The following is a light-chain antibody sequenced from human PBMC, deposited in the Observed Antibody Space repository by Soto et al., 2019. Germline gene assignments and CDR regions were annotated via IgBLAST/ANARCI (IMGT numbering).Light chain of an antibody. J-gene: IGKJ1*01. CDR1: QGISNY. CDR3: QKYNSAPWT. CDR2: AAS. V-gene: IGKV1-27*01. Sequence: DIQMTQSPSSLSASVGDRVTITCRAIQGISNYLAWYQQKPGKVPKLLIYAASTLQSGVPSRFSGSGSGTDFTLTISSLQPEDVANCYCQKYNSAPWTFGQGTKVEIK.